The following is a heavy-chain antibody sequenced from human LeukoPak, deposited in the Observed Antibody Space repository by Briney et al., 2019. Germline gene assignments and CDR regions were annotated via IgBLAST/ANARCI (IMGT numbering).Heavy chain of an antibody. CDR3: ARAGAMVRGVIISGFDY. Sequence: ASVKVSCKASGYTFTSYDINWVRQATGQGLEWMGWMNPNSGNTGYAQKFQGRVTMTRNTSISTAYMELSSLRSEDTAVYYCARAGAMVRGVIISGFDYWGQGTLVTVSS. V-gene: IGHV1-8*01. CDR2: MNPNSGNT. D-gene: IGHD3-10*01. CDR1: GYTFTSYD. J-gene: IGHJ4*02.